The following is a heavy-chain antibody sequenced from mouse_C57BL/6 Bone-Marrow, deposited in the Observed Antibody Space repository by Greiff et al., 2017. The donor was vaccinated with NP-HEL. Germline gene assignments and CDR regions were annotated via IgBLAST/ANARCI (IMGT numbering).Heavy chain of an antibody. CDR2: IYPGSGST. D-gene: IGHD2-4*01. Sequence: QVQLQQPGAELVKPGASVKMSCKASGYTFTSYWITWVKQRPGQGLEWIGDIYPGSGSTNYNEKFKSKATLTVDTSSSTAYMQLSSLTSEDSAVYYCASTMITTGKNWFAYWGQGTLVTVSA. J-gene: IGHJ3*01. CDR3: ASTMITTGKNWFAY. CDR1: GYTFTSYW. V-gene: IGHV1-55*01.